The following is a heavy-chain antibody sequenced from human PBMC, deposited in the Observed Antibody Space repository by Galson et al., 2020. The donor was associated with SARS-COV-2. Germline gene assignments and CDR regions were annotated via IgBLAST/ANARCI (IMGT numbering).Heavy chain of an antibody. D-gene: IGHD3-10*01. V-gene: IGHV4-34*01. CDR3: ARGGSRPIMAFDSYYFYMDV. CDR1: GASFSDYS. Sequence: SETLSLTCAVYGASFSDYSWTWVRQPPGKGLEWVGEVSHSGSTNYSPSLKSRVFMSVDTSKNQFSLKLRSVTAADTAVYYCARGGSRPIMAFDSYYFYMDVWGKGTAVTVSS. CDR2: VSHSGST. J-gene: IGHJ6*03.